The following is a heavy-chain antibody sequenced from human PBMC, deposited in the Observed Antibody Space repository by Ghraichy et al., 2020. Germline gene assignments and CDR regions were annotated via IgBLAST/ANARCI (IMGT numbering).Heavy chain of an antibody. CDR2: IWYDGSNK. CDR1: GFTFSSYG. D-gene: IGHD3-16*01. V-gene: IGHV3-33*01. J-gene: IGHJ4*02. Sequence: GGSLRLSCAASGFTFSSYGMHWVRQAPGKGLEWVAVIWYDGSNKYYADSVKGRFTISRDNSKNTLYLQMNSLRAEDTAVYYCASFYDYVGEGFDYWGQGTLVTVSS. CDR3: ASFYDYVGEGFDY.